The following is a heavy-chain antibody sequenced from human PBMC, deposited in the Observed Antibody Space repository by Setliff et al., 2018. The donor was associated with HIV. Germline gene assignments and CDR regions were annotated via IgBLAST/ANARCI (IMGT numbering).Heavy chain of an antibody. V-gene: IGHV4-4*07. CDR3: ARGVAAAGMLMDV. CDR1: GGSISSYY. J-gene: IGHJ6*03. D-gene: IGHD6-13*01. Sequence: SETLSLTCTVSGGSISSYYWSWIRQPAGEGLEWIGRIHSSGSTNYNPSLKSRVAMSVDTSKNQFSLKLTSVSAADTAVYYCARGVAAAGMLMDVWGKGTTVTVSS. CDR2: IHSSGST.